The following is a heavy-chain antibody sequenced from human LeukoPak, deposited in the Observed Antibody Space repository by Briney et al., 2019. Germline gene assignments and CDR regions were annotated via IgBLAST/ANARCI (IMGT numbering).Heavy chain of an antibody. Sequence: GGSLRLSCAASGFTFSSYTMNWVRQAPGKGLEWVSYISSSSGTIYYADSVKGRFTISRDNAKNSLYLQMNSLRAEDTAVYYCASGVAGAEHDYWGQGTLVTVSS. V-gene: IGHV3-48*04. D-gene: IGHD1-26*01. CDR3: ASGVAGAEHDY. CDR1: GFTFSSYT. CDR2: ISSSSGTI. J-gene: IGHJ4*02.